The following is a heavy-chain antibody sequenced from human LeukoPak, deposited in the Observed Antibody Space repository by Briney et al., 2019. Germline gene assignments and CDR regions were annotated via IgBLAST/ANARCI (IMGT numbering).Heavy chain of an antibody. V-gene: IGHV4-34*01. CDR2: INHSGST. CDR3: ARDGVSGWYFGRGY. J-gene: IGHJ4*02. CDR1: GGSFSGYY. Sequence: PSETLSLTCGVFGGSFSGYYWTWIRQPPGKGLEWIGEINHSGSTNYNPSLKSRVTISVDTSKNQFSLELSSVTAADTAVYYCARDGVSGWYFGRGYWGQGTLVTVSS. D-gene: IGHD6-19*01.